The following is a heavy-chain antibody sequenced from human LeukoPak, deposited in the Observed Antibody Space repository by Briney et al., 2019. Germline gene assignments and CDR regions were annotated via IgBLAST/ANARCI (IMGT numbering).Heavy chain of an antibody. V-gene: IGHV1-69*05. D-gene: IGHD1-20*01. CDR3: ANTPYNWNDRPLDY. Sequence: SVKVSCKASGGTFSSYAISWVRQAPGQGLEWMGGIIPIFGTANYAQKFQGRVTITTDESTSTAYMELSSLRSEDTAVYYCANTPYNWNDRPLDYWGQGTLVTVSS. CDR1: GGTFSSYA. CDR2: IIPIFGTA. J-gene: IGHJ4*02.